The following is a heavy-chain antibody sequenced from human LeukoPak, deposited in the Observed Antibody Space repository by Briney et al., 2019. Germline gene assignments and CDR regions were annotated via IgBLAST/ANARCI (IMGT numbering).Heavy chain of an antibody. D-gene: IGHD3-9*01. CDR3: AREARKLYDILTGYPFDY. CDR1: GYSMSSGYY. Sequence: SETLSLTCTVSGYSMSSGYYWGWIRQPPERGLEWIGSMYHTGSTYYNPSLKSRVTISVDTSKNQFSLKLSSVTAADTAVYYCAREARKLYDILTGYPFDYWGQGTLVTVSS. CDR2: MYHTGST. J-gene: IGHJ4*02. V-gene: IGHV4-38-2*02.